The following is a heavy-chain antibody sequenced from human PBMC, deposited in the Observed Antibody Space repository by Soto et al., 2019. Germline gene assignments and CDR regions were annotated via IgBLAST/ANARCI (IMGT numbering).Heavy chain of an antibody. CDR3: AKDRLRLGADS. J-gene: IGHJ5*01. CDR2: ISGGSGST. CDR1: GFTFTNYA. V-gene: IGHV3-23*01. Sequence: EVQLLESGGGLVQPGGSLRLSCAASGFTFTNYAMSWVRQAPGKGLEWVSTISGGSGSTYYADPVKGRFTISRDNSKNTVYLQMTSLRAEDTAVHLCAKDRLRLGADSWGHGTLVTVSS. D-gene: IGHD4-17*01.